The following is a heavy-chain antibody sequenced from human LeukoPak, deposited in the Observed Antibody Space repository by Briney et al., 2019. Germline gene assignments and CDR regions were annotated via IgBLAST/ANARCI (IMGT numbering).Heavy chain of an antibody. CDR3: ARGEGSGWYKTFDY. CDR2: IYYSGST. J-gene: IGHJ4*02. CDR1: GGSISSYY. Sequence: SETLSLTCTVSGGSISSYYWSWIRQPPGKGLEWIGYIYYSGSTNYNPSLKSRVTISVDTSKNQFSLKLSSVTAADTAVYYCARGEGSGWYKTFDYWGQGTLVTVSS. V-gene: IGHV4-59*12. D-gene: IGHD6-19*01.